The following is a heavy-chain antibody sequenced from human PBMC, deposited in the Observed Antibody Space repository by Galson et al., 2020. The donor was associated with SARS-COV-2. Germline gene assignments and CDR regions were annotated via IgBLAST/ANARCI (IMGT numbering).Heavy chain of an antibody. Sequence: TGGSLRLSCVASGFTFSSYAMSWVRQAPGKGLEWVSSVFGRGVNTYYADSVKGRFTISRDNSKNTLSLQMSSLRAEDTAIYYCAKAIAGGVDFDYWGQVTLVTVSS. D-gene: IGHD2-8*02. CDR3: AKAIAGGVDFDY. V-gene: IGHV3-23*01. CDR1: GFTFSSYA. CDR2: VFGRGVNT. J-gene: IGHJ4*02.